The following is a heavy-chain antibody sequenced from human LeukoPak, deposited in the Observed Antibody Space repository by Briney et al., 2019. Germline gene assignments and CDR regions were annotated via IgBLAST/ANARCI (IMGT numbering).Heavy chain of an antibody. CDR1: GGSISSHY. V-gene: IGHV4-59*08. Sequence: SETLSLTCTVSGGSISSHYWSWIRQPPGKGLEWIAYIYYTGTSNYNPSLKSRVTISVDASKNQISLRLSSVTTADTAVYYCARQGIDAFDIWGQGTLVTVSS. CDR2: IYYTGTS. J-gene: IGHJ3*02. CDR3: ARQGIDAFDI.